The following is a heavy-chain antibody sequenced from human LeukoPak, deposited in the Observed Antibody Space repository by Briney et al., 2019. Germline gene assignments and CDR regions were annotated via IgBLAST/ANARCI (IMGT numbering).Heavy chain of an antibody. J-gene: IGHJ3*02. D-gene: IGHD3-9*01. Sequence: AWSLRLSCAVSGFSFDDYTLHWVREAPGKGLEWVSLISRDGGSPYYADSVKGRFTISRDNSKNSLYLHMNNLSTEVTALYYCPKDLVLPYFEWSIGAFVIWGQGTMVTVSS. V-gene: IGHV3-43*01. CDR2: ISRDGGSP. CDR3: PKDLVLPYFEWSIGAFVI. CDR1: GFSFDDYT.